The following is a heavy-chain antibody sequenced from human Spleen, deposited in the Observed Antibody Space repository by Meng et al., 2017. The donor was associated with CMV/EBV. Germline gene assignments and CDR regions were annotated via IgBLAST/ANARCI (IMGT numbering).Heavy chain of an antibody. J-gene: IGHJ6*02. Sequence: GESLKIFCATSGFTFSTFWMHWVRQGPGKGLEWVSLIYAGGTTYYADSVKGRFTISRDNSKNTLYLQMNSLRAEDTAVYFCARDSGIWCGEDYYYGMDVWGQGTTVTVSS. V-gene: IGHV3-53*01. CDR2: IYAGGTT. CDR1: GFTFSTFW. D-gene: IGHD6-13*01. CDR3: ARDSGIWCGEDYYYGMDV.